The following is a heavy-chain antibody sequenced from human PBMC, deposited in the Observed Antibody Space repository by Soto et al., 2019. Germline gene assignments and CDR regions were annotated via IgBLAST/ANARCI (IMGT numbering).Heavy chain of an antibody. CDR1: GYTLTELS. V-gene: IGHV1-24*01. D-gene: IGHD3-9*01. J-gene: IGHJ5*02. CDR3: ATGLLRYFDWSNWFDP. CDR2: FDPEDGET. Sequence: ASVKVSCKVSGYTLTELSMHWVRQAPGKGLEWMGGFDPEDGETIYAQKFQGRVTMTEDTSTDTAYMELSSLRSEDTAVYYCATGLLRYFDWSNWFDPWSQGTLVTVSS.